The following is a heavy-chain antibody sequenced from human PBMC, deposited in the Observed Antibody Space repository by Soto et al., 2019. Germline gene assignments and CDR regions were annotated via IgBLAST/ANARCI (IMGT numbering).Heavy chain of an antibody. V-gene: IGHV3-23*01. CDR1: GFSIPDYG. CDR3: TRWNGFGDS. J-gene: IGHJ4*02. Sequence: EVQLLESGGGSVQPGGSLKLSCGVSGFSIPDYGVTWVRQPPGKGLEWVSGFNGGHGKTFYADSVRGRFTLSREDSRNTVYLQMDSLRVEDTAVYYCTRWNGFGDSWGQGTLVTVAS. D-gene: IGHD1-1*01. CDR2: FNGGHGKT.